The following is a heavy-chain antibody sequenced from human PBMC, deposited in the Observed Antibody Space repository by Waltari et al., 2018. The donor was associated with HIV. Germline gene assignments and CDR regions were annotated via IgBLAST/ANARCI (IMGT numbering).Heavy chain of an antibody. J-gene: IGHJ5*02. D-gene: IGHD3-16*02. Sequence: AGLLKPSETLSLTCAVYGESLIDYFWTWIRQTPEKGLEWIAEINHSGSTNYSPSLKSRVTVSIDTSKNQFSLRMRSVTAADTAVFYCARGRLKLLSHGHGFDPWGQGTLVTVSS. CDR3: ARGRLKLLSHGHGFDP. V-gene: IGHV4-34*01. CDR2: INHSGST. CDR1: GESLIDYF.